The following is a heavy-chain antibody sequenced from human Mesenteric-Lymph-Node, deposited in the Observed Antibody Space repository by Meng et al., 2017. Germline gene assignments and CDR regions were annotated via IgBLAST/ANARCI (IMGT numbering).Heavy chain of an antibody. CDR1: GGSISTSGYY. D-gene: IGHD6-19*01. CDR2: IGHSVIT. CDR3: VRSSGWVRTGFDP. J-gene: IGHJ5*02. V-gene: IGHV4-39*01. Sequence: QPQLQESGPGLVKPSEALSLTCSVSGGSISTSGYYWGWIRQPPGKGLEWIGSIGHSVITYYTPSLKSRVTVSIDTSKSQFSLKLTSVTAADTAVYYCVRSSGWVRTGFDPWGQGTLVTVSS.